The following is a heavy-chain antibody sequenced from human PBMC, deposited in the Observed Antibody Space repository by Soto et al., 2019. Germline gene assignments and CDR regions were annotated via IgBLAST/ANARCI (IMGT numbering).Heavy chain of an antibody. CDR2: FGSAGDI. CDR1: GFPFNNYD. J-gene: IGHJ6*02. CDR3: AMGGPNWDYYFYGMDV. Sequence: PGGSLRLSCAASGFPFNNYDMLWVRQAPGKGLEWVSTFGSAGDIYYSDSVKGRFTISRDNARKSLYLQMNSLRAADTAVYYCAMGGPNWDYYFYGMDVWSQGTTVTVSS. V-gene: IGHV3-13*01. D-gene: IGHD3-16*01.